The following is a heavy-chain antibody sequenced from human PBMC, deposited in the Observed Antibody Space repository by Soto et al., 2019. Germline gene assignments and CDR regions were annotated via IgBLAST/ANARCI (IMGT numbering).Heavy chain of an antibody. D-gene: IGHD3-10*01. V-gene: IGHV4-31*03. CDR3: AREAGGTMDNWFDP. Sequence: QVQLQESGPGLVKPSQTLSLTCTVSGGSISSGGYYWSWIRQHPGKGLEWIGYIYYSGSTYYNPSLKSRVTISVDTSKNQFSLKLSSVTAADTAVFYCAREAGGTMDNWFDPWGQGTLVTVSS. CDR1: GGSISSGGYY. CDR2: IYYSGST. J-gene: IGHJ5*02.